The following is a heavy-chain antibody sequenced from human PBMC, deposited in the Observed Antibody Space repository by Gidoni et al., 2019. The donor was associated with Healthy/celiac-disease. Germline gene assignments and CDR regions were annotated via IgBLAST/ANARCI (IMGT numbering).Heavy chain of an antibody. CDR2: TYYRSKWYN. J-gene: IGHJ4*02. Sequence: QVQLQQSGPGLVKPSQPLSLTCAISGDSVSSHSAAWNWLRQYPSRCLEWLGRTYYRSKWYNDYAVSVKSRITINPDTSKNQFSLQLNSVTPEDTAVYYCARVDAHLYSGSYFDYWGQGTLVTVSS. CDR3: ARVDAHLYSGSYFDY. D-gene: IGHD1-26*01. V-gene: IGHV6-1*01. CDR1: GDSVSSHSAA.